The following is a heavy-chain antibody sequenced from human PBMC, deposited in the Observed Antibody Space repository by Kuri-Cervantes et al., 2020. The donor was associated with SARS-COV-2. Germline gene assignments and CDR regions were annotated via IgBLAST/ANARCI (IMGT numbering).Heavy chain of an antibody. J-gene: IGHJ4*02. Sequence: LSLTCAASGFTFSSYGMHWVRQAPGKGLEWVGFVRRDGSNYYYADSVKGRFTISRDNSKNLLYLEMNSLRPEDTAVHYCAKVETANLDYWGQGTLVTVSS. V-gene: IGHV3-30*02. CDR2: VRRDGSNY. D-gene: IGHD3-3*01. CDR3: AKVETANLDY. CDR1: GFTFSSYG.